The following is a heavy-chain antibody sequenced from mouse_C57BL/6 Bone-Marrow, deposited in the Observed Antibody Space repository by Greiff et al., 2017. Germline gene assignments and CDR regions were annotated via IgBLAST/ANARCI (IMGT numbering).Heavy chain of an antibody. CDR1: GFSLTSYG. V-gene: IGHV2-4*01. D-gene: IGHD1-1*01. CDR3: AKTTNYYGSSYYAMDY. Sequence: VKLVESGPGLVQPSQSLSITCTVSGFSLTSYGVHWVRQPPGKGLEWLGVIWSGGSTDYNAAFISRLSISKDNSKSQVFFKMNSLQADDTAIYYCAKTTNYYGSSYYAMDYWGQGTSVTVSS. J-gene: IGHJ4*01. CDR2: IWSGGST.